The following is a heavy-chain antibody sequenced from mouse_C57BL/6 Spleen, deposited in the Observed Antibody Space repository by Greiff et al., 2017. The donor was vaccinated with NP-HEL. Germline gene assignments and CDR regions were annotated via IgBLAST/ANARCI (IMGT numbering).Heavy chain of an antibody. CDR1: GYTFTSYW. V-gene: IGHV1-72*01. D-gene: IGHD1-1*01. J-gene: IGHJ1*03. CDR2: IDPNSGGT. Sequence: QVQLQQPGAELVKPGASVKLSCKASGYTFTSYWMHWVKQRPGRGLEWIGRIDPNSGGTKYNEKFKSKGTLTVDKPSSTAYRQLSSRTAEDSAVYYCARGYYGRPWYFDVWGTGTTVTVSS. CDR3: ARGYYGRPWYFDV.